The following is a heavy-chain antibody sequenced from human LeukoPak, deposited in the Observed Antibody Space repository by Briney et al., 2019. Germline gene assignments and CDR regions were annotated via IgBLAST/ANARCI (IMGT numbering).Heavy chain of an antibody. V-gene: IGHV4-59*01. CDR2: IYYSGST. Sequence: SGTLSLTCTVSGGSISSYYWSWIRQPPGKGLEWIGYIYYSGSTNYNPSLKSRVTISVDTSKNQFSLKLSSVTAADTAVYYCARMTLETGAFDIWGQGTMVTVSS. CDR3: ARMTLETGAFDI. J-gene: IGHJ3*02. CDR1: GGSISSYY. D-gene: IGHD3-16*01.